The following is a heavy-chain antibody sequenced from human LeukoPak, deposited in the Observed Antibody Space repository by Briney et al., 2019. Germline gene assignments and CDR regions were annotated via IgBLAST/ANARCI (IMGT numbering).Heavy chain of an antibody. D-gene: IGHD3-22*01. CDR2: IYHSGST. V-gene: IGHV4-38-2*02. CDR1: GYSISSGYY. J-gene: IGHJ3*02. CDR3: ARVHYYDSSGYLNAFDI. Sequence: KTSETLSLTCTVSGYSISSGYYWGWIRQPPGKGLEWIGSIYHSGSTYYNPSLKSRVTISVDTSKNQFSLKLSSVTAADTAVYYCARVHYYDSSGYLNAFDIWGQGTMVTVSS.